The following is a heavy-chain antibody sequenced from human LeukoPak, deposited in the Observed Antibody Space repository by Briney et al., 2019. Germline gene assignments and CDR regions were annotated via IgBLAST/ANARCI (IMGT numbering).Heavy chain of an antibody. V-gene: IGHV4-30-2*01. CDR1: GCSISSGGYS. CDR2: IYHSGST. D-gene: IGHD6-19*01. J-gene: IGHJ5*02. Sequence: SETLSLTCAVSGCSISSGGYSWSWIRQPPGKGLEWIGYIYHSGSTYYNPSLKSRVTISVDRSKNQFSLKLSSVTAADTAVYYCARASQWLGSRWFDPWGQGTLVTVSS. CDR3: ARASQWLGSRWFDP.